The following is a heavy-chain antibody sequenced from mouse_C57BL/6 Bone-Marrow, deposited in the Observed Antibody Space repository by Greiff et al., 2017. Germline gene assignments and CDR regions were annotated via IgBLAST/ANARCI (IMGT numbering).Heavy chain of an antibody. J-gene: IGHJ1*03. D-gene: IGHD2-2*01. Sequence: VQRVESGAELVRPGASVTLSCKASGYTFTDYEMHWVKQTPVHGLEWIGAIDPETGGTAYNQKFKGKAILTADKSSSTAYMELRSLTSEDSAVYYCTRWLRRWWYFDGWGTGTTVTVSS. CDR3: TRWLRRWWYFDG. CDR1: GYTFTDYE. CDR2: IDPETGGT. V-gene: IGHV1-15*01.